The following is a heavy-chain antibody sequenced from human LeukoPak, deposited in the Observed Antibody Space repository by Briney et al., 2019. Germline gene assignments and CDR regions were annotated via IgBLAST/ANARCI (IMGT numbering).Heavy chain of an antibody. D-gene: IGHD5-18*01. CDR3: ARGPDGYSYGPTFDY. J-gene: IGHJ4*02. V-gene: IGHV4-59*01. CDR2: IHYSGHT. CDR1: GGSINRYY. Sequence: KSSETLSLTCTVSGGSINRYYWGWIRQPPGKGLEWIGYIHYSGHTDYNPTLKSRVTISVDTSKKQFSLNLNSVTAADTAVYYCARGPDGYSYGPTFDYWGQGTLVTVSS.